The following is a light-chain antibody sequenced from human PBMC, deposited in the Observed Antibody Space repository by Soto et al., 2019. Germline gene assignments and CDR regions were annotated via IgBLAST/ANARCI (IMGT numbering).Light chain of an antibody. CDR3: QKYGYAPYT. J-gene: IGKJ3*01. CDR2: AAS. V-gene: IGKV1-27*01. CDR1: QDIRDY. Sequence: DIQMTQSPSSLSASVGDRVTITCRASQDIRDYLVWYQQRPGKVPSLLIYAASTLQSGVPSRFSGSGFGTDFTLTISSLQSDDVATYYCQKYGYAPYTFGPGTKVDLK.